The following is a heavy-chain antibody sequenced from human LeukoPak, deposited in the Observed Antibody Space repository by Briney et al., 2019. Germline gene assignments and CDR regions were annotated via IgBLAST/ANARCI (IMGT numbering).Heavy chain of an antibody. Sequence: SETLSLTCAVYGGSFSGYYWSWIRRPPGKGLEWIGEINHSGSTSYNPSLKSRVTISVDTSKNQFSLKLSSVTAADTAVYYCASEITGSDYWGQGTLVTVSS. D-gene: IGHD2-8*02. V-gene: IGHV4-34*01. CDR2: INHSGST. J-gene: IGHJ4*02. CDR1: GGSFSGYY. CDR3: ASEITGSDY.